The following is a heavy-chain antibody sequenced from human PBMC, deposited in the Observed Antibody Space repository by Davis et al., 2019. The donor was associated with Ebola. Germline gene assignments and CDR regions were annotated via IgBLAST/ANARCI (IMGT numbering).Heavy chain of an antibody. Sequence: SVKVSCKASGYTFTSYDINWVRQATGHGLEWMGWMNPNSGNTGYAQKLQGRVTMTTDTSTSTAYMELRSLRSDDTAVYYCARDGRWLQTDNWFEPWGQGTLVTVSS. J-gene: IGHJ5*02. V-gene: IGHV1-8*02. D-gene: IGHD5-24*01. CDR2: MNPNSGNT. CDR3: ARDGRWLQTDNWFEP. CDR1: GYTFTSYD.